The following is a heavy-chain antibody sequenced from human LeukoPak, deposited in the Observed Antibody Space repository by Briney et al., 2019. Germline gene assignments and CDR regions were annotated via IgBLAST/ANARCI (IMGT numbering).Heavy chain of an antibody. D-gene: IGHD6-19*01. CDR3: TMDSSGWHSGDYFDY. J-gene: IGHJ4*02. V-gene: IGHV3-49*04. CDR2: IRSKAYGGTT. Sequence: PGGSLRLSCTASGFTFGDYAMSWARQAPGKGLEWVGFIRSKAYGGTTEYAASVKGRFTISRDDSKSIAYLQMNSLKTEDTAVYYCTMDSSGWHSGDYFDYWGQGTLVTVSS. CDR1: GFTFGDYA.